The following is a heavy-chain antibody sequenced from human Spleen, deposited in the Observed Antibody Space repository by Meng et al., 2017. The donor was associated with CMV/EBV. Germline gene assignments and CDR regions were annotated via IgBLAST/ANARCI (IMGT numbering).Heavy chain of an antibody. V-gene: IGHV3-43*01. CDR3: AKDSGSYGQVDY. D-gene: IGHD1-26*01. Sequence: GESLKISCAASGFTFDDYTMHWVRQAPGKGLEWVSLISWDGGSTYYADSVKGRFTISRDNSKNSLYLQMNSLRIEDTALYYCAKDSGSYGQVDYWGQGTLVTVSS. CDR2: ISWDGGST. J-gene: IGHJ4*02. CDR1: GFTFDDYT.